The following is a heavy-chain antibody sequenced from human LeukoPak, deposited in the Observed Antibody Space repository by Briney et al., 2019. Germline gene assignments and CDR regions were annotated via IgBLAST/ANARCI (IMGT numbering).Heavy chain of an antibody. J-gene: IGHJ4*02. V-gene: IGHV3-11*04. D-gene: IGHD5-18*01. CDR3: ATPVDTAMVTPFDY. Sequence: GSLRLSCAASGFTFSDYYMSWIRQAPGEGLEWVSYLSSGGSTIYYADSVKGRFTISRDNATTSLYLQMNSLRAEDTAVYYCATPVDTAMVTPFDYWGQGTLVTVSS. CDR1: GFTFSDYY. CDR2: LSSGGSTI.